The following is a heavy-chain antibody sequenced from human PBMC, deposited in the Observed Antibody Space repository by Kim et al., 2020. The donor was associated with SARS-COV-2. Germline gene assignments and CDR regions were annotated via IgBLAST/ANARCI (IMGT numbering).Heavy chain of an antibody. Sequence: SETLSLTCTVSGGSISSSSYYWGWIRQPSGKGREWIGSIYYSGSTYYNPSLKSRVTISVDTSKNQFSLKLSSVTAADTAVYYCARQRSRITIFGVVINDAFDIWGQGAMVTVSS. CDR3: ARQRSRITIFGVVINDAFDI. CDR2: IYYSGST. CDR1: GGSISSSSYY. J-gene: IGHJ3*02. V-gene: IGHV4-39*01. D-gene: IGHD3-3*01.